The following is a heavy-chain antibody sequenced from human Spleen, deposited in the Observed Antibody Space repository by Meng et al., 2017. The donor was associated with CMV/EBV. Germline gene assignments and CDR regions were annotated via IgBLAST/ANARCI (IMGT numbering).Heavy chain of an antibody. CDR3: ARDILERNAFDM. CDR1: GDSITSTSYY. CDR2: FYYSGNT. J-gene: IGHJ3*02. D-gene: IGHD1-1*01. V-gene: IGHV4-39*07. Sequence: SETLSLTCTVSGDSITSTSYYWGWIRQPPGKGLEWIGSFYYSGNTYYNPSLKSRVTISVDTSKNQFSLKLSPVTAADTAIFYCARDILERNAFDMWGQGTMVTVSS.